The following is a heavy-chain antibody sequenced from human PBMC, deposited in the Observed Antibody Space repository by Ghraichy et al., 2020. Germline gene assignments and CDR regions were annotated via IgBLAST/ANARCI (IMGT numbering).Heavy chain of an antibody. CDR3: ARVGCSGGSCYSFDY. Sequence: GGSLRLSCAASGFTFSSYGMHWVRQAPGKGLEWVAVIWYDGSNKYYADSVKGRFTISRDNSKNTLYLQMNSLRAEDTAVYYCARVGCSGGSCYSFDYWGQGTLVTVSS. J-gene: IGHJ4*02. D-gene: IGHD2-15*01. CDR1: GFTFSSYG. CDR2: IWYDGSNK. V-gene: IGHV3-33*01.